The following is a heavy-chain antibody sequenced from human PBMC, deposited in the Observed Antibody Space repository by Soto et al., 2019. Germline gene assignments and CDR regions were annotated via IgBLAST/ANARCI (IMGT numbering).Heavy chain of an antibody. CDR1: GVTFSNAA. Sequence: VQVVQSEAEAKQPGSSVKLSCKVSGVTFSNAAFSWVRQAPGQGLEWMGGIIPIFGGAKYAQKFQARVKLTADEMTAIVYMEVTSLRIDDTAVYFCARDGEYRHQAGTTGYFGMDVWGQGTTVTVSS. V-gene: IGHV1-69*01. CDR3: ARDGEYRHQAGTTGYFGMDV. CDR2: IIPIFGGA. J-gene: IGHJ6*02. D-gene: IGHD1-1*01.